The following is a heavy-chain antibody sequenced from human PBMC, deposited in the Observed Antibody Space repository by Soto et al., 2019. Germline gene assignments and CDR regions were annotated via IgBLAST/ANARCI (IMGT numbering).Heavy chain of an antibody. Sequence: SVKVSCTASGGTFSSYTISWVRQAPGQGLEWMGRIIPILGIANYAQKFQGRVTITADKSTSTAYMELSSLRSEDTAVYYCARELIVATIHRFDYWGQGTLVTVSS. CDR2: IIPILGIA. J-gene: IGHJ4*02. CDR1: GGTFSSYT. CDR3: ARELIVATIHRFDY. V-gene: IGHV1-69*04. D-gene: IGHD5-12*01.